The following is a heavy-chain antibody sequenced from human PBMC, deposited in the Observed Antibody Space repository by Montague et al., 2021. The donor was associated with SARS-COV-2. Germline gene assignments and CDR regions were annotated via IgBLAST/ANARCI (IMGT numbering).Heavy chain of an antibody. Sequence: SETLSLTCTVSSDSFSSSDWWSWVRQPPGKGLDWSGEISHGGTTNYKSSLKSRVITSIDKSKNQFSLKLTSVAAADTAVYYCGSEAEAVSGRLDSWGQGTLVTVSS. J-gene: IGHJ4*02. V-gene: IGHV4-4*02. CDR3: GSEAEAVSGRLDS. D-gene: IGHD6-19*01. CDR2: ISHGGTT. CDR1: SDSFSSSDW.